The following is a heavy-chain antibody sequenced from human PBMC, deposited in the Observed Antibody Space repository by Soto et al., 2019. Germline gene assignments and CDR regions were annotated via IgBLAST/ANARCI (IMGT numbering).Heavy chain of an antibody. CDR3: ARDRLRQGLRTYYYYYGMDV. CDR1: GGSISSYY. Sequence: PSETLSLTCTVSGGSISSYYWIWIRQPPGKGLWWIGYIYYSGSTNYNPSLKSRVTIAVDTSKNEFSLKLSSVTAADTAVYYCARDRLRQGLRTYYYYYGMDVWXQGTTVTVSS. J-gene: IGHJ6*02. D-gene: IGHD4-17*01. V-gene: IGHV4-59*12. CDR2: IYYSGST.